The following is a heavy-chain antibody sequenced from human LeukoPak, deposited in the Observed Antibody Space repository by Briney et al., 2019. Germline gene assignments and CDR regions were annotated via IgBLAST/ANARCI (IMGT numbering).Heavy chain of an antibody. CDR3: AKPTREYNWGSPFDY. D-gene: IGHD1-20*01. V-gene: IGHV3-30*18. J-gene: IGHJ4*02. CDR2: ISYDGSNK. CDR1: GFTFSSYG. Sequence: PGGSLRLSCVASGFTFSSYGMRWVRHAPGKGLEWVAVISYDGSNKYYADSVKGRFTISRDNSKNTLYLQMNSLRAEDTAVYYCAKPTREYNWGSPFDYWGQGTLVTVSS.